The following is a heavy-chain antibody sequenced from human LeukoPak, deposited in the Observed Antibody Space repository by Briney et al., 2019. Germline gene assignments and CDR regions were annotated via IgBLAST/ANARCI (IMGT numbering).Heavy chain of an antibody. Sequence: NPGGSLRLSCAASRFTFTNAWMSWVRQAPGKGLEWVGRFKSKTDGGTTDYAAVAKGRFTISGDDSRSTLYLQMSSLKTEDTAVYYCIMTYQWGQGTLVTVSS. CDR3: IMTYQ. CDR1: RFTFTNAW. V-gene: IGHV3-15*01. CDR2: FKSKTDGGTT. J-gene: IGHJ1*01. D-gene: IGHD2-2*01.